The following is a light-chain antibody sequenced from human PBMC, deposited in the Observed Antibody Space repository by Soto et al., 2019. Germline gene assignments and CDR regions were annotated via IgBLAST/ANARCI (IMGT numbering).Light chain of an antibody. V-gene: IGKV4-1*01. CDR2: WAS. CDR1: QSVLYSSNNKNY. J-gene: IGKJ1*01. Sequence: DIVMTQSPDSLAVSLGERATINCKSSQSVLYSSNNKNYLAWYQQKPGQPPKLLIYWASTRESGVPDRISGSGSGTDFPLTISSLQAEDVAVYYCQQYYSTPWTFGQGTKVEIK. CDR3: QQYYSTPWT.